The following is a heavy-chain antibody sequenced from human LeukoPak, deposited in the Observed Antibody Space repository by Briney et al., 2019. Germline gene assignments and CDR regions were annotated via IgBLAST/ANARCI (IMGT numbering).Heavy chain of an antibody. Sequence: GGSLRLSCAASGFIVSSNYMSWVRQAPGKGLEWVSVISSGGNTYYADSVKGRFTISRDIFKNTLYLQMNGLRAEDTAVYYCAREVRGYYFDYWGQGTLVTVSS. J-gene: IGHJ4*02. CDR1: GFIVSSNY. D-gene: IGHD3-22*01. CDR2: ISSGGNT. CDR3: AREVRGYYFDY. V-gene: IGHV3-53*01.